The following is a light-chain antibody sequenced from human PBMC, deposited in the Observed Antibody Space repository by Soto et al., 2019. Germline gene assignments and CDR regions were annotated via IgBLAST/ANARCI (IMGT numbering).Light chain of an antibody. CDR3: QQYGSSRIT. J-gene: IGKJ5*01. CDR2: GAS. V-gene: IGKV3-20*01. Sequence: EIGLTQSPATLSVTPGDRATLSCRASESVSSNVAWYQQKPGQTPRLLIYGASSRATGVPDRFSGGGSGTDFTLTISRLEPEDSAVYYCQQYGSSRITFGQGTRLEI. CDR1: ESVSSN.